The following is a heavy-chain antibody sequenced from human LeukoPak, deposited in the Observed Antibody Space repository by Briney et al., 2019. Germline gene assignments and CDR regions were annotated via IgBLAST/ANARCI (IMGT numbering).Heavy chain of an antibody. V-gene: IGHV4-34*10. CDR2: INYYYETT. D-gene: IGHD2-8*02. Sequence: SETLSLTCAVYGGSFSDYYWSWIRQSPGRGPEWIGDINYYYETTNYNPSLKSRVTISLDTSKSQFYLKLTSVTAADTATYFCARRDVLGTIRTFWRVWGQGTTVVVSS. CDR3: ARRDVLGTIRTFWRV. J-gene: IGHJ6*02. CDR1: GGSFSDYY.